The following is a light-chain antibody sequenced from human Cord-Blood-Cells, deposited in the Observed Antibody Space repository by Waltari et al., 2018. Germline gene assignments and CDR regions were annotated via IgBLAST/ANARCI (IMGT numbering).Light chain of an antibody. J-gene: IGKJ4*01. CDR2: AAS. CDR1: QSISSY. Sequence: DIQMTKSPSSLSASVGDRVTSTCRASQSISSYLNWYQQKPGKAPKLLIYAASSLQSGVPSRFSGSGSGTDFTLTISSLQPEDFATYYCQQSYSTPPLTFGGGTKVEIK. CDR3: QQSYSTPPLT. V-gene: IGKV1-39*01.